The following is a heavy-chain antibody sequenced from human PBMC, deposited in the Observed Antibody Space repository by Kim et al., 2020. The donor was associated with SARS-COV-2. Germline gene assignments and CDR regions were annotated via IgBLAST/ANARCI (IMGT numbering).Heavy chain of an antibody. J-gene: IGHJ4*02. CDR1: GYTFTSYG. V-gene: IGHV1-18*01. D-gene: IGHD6-19*01. CDR3: ARDQWLVHYFHH. Sequence: ASVKVSCQASGYTFTSYGVSWVRQAPGQGLEWVGWISANNGNTNYAQKFQGRVTMTTDTSTSTAYMELRSLRSDDTAVYYCARDQWLVHYFHHWGQGTPVTVSS. CDR2: ISANNGNT.